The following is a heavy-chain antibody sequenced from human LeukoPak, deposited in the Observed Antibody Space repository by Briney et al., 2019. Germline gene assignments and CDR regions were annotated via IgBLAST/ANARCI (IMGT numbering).Heavy chain of an antibody. CDR1: GGSINSYY. CDR3: ARGGDGYNLGY. CDR2: IYYSGST. Sequence: SETLSLTCTVSGGSINSYYWSWIRQPPGKGLEWIGYIYYSGSTNYNPSLKSRVTISVDTSKNQFSLKLSSVTAADTAVYYCARGGDGYNLGYWGQGTLVTVSS. D-gene: IGHD5-24*01. J-gene: IGHJ4*02. V-gene: IGHV4-59*01.